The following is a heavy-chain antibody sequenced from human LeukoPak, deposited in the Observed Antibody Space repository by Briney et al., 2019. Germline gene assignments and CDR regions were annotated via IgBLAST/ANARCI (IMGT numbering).Heavy chain of an antibody. Sequence: GGSLRLSCAASGFTFSSYSMNWVRQAPGKGLEWVSYISSSSSTIYYADSVKGRFTISRDNAKNSLYLQMNSLRAEDTAVYYCARSAYYDSSGYFRSWGQGTLVTVSS. CDR1: GFTFSSYS. V-gene: IGHV3-48*04. D-gene: IGHD3-22*01. CDR2: ISSSSSTI. CDR3: ARSAYYDSSGYFRS. J-gene: IGHJ4*02.